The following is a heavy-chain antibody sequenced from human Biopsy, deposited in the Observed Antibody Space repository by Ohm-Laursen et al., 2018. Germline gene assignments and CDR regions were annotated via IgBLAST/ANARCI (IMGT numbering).Heavy chain of an antibody. D-gene: IGHD3-10*01. J-gene: IGHJ6*02. CDR3: ARSRGSSGIATIYYYGMDV. CDR2: INHSGRDT. CDR1: GFTFSSNV. V-gene: IGHV3-21*01. Sequence: SLRLSCAASGFTFSSNVMSWVRQAPGRGLEWVSTINHSGRDTYYADSVKGRFTISRDNAKNSLYLQMNSLRAEDTAVYYCARSRGSSGIATIYYYGMDVWGQGTTVTVSS.